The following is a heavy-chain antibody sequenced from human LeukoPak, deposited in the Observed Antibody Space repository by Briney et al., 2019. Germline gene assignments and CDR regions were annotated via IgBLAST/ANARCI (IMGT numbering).Heavy chain of an antibody. V-gene: IGHV1-2*02. CDR2: INPNSGGT. Sequence: ASVKVSCKASGYTFTGYYMHWVRQAPGQGLEWMGWINPNSGGTNYAQKFQGRVTMTRDTSISTAYMELSRLRSDDTAVYYCASQPMKYYYYGMDVWGQGTTVTASS. D-gene: IGHD3-22*01. CDR1: GYTFTGYY. J-gene: IGHJ6*02. CDR3: ASQPMKYYYYGMDV.